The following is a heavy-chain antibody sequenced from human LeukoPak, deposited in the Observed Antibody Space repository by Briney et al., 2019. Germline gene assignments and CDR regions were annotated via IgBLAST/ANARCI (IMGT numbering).Heavy chain of an antibody. V-gene: IGHV4-34*01. D-gene: IGHD2-8*01. CDR3: AREGPYCTNGVCYADY. J-gene: IGHJ4*02. CDR2: INHIGST. CDR1: GGSFRGYY. Sequence: SETLSLTCAVSGGSFRGYYWSWIRQPPGKGLEWIGEINHIGSTNYNPSLKSRVTISVDTSKNQFSLKLSSVTAADTAVYYCAREGPYCTNGVCYADYWGQGTLVTVSS.